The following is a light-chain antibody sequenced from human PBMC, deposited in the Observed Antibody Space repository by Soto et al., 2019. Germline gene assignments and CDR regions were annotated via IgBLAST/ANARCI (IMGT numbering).Light chain of an antibody. V-gene: IGLV1-47*02. Sequence: QSVLTQPPSASGSPGQRVTISCSGSNSNIGTNIVNWYQHLPGTAPKLLIYSNDQRPSGVPDRFSASKSGTSASLAISGLRSDDEADYYCAAWDDSLSGWVFGGGTKLTVL. CDR1: NSNIGTNI. CDR3: AAWDDSLSGWV. J-gene: IGLJ2*01. CDR2: SND.